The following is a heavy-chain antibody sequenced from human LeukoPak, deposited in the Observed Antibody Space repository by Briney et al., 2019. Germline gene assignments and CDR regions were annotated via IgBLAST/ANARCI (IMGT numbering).Heavy chain of an antibody. CDR2: IRYDGSNK. D-gene: IGHD1-20*01. Sequence: GGSLRLSCAASGFTFSSYGMHWVRQAPGKGLEWVAFIRYDGSNKYYADSVKGRFIISRDNSKNTLYLQMNRLSAEDTAVHYWAKDYGIRGTGGAWLDLWGQGTQVTVSS. V-gene: IGHV3-30*02. CDR1: GFTFSSYG. CDR3: AKDYGIRGTGGAWLDL. J-gene: IGHJ5*02.